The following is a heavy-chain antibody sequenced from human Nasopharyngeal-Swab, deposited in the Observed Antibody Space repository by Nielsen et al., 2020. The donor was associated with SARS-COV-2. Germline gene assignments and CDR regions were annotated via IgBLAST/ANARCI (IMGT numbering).Heavy chain of an antibody. CDR3: ARGYSSSWYYYYMDV. CDR2: IYYSGST. D-gene: IGHD6-13*01. V-gene: IGHV4-59*01. J-gene: IGHJ6*03. Sequence: GSLRLSCTVSGGSISSYYWSWIRQPPGKGLEWIGYIYYSGSTNYNPSLKSRVTISVDTSKNQFSLKLSSVTAADTAVYYCARGYSSSWYYYYMDVWGKGTTVTVSS. CDR1: GGSISSYY.